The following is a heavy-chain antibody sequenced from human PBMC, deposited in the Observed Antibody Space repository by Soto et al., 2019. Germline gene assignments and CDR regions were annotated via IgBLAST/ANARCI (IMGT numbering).Heavy chain of an antibody. CDR1: GFTSSSYE. Sequence: EVLLVESGGGLVQPGGSLRLSCTASGFTSSSYEMNWVRQAPGKGLEWISYISTSGRTIFDAGSVKGRFTISRDNTRNTLFLQMDSLRPEDTAVYYCARQPAHVYEASPKWFDPWGQGTLVIVSS. CDR3: ARQPAHVYEASPKWFDP. D-gene: IGHD3-16*01. CDR2: ISTSGRTI. J-gene: IGHJ5*02. V-gene: IGHV3-48*03.